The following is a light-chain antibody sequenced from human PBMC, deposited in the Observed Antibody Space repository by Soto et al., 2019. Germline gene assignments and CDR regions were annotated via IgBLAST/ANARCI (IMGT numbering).Light chain of an antibody. CDR2: EVS. V-gene: IGLV2-14*01. CDR3: SSYTTSIWV. J-gene: IGLJ3*02. CDR1: RSDIGGYNY. Sequence: SALTQPASVSGSPGQSITISCTGTRSDIGGYNYVSWYQQHPDKAPKLMIYEVSNRPSGVSNRFSGSKSGNTASLTISGLQAEDEADYYCSSYTTSIWVFGGGTKLTVL.